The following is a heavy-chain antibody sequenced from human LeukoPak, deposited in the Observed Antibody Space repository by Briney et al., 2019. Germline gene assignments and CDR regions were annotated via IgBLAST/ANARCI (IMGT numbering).Heavy chain of an antibody. CDR1: GFTLSNYA. Sequence: GGSLRLSCAASGFTLSNYAMSWVRQAPEKGLEWVSAISGSGVSTYYADSVKGRFTISRDNSKNTLYLQMNSLRAEDTAVYYCAKWGSSVVAGFYGMDVWGQGTTVTVSS. J-gene: IGHJ6*02. D-gene: IGHD6-19*01. CDR3: AKWGSSVVAGFYGMDV. CDR2: ISGSGVST. V-gene: IGHV3-23*01.